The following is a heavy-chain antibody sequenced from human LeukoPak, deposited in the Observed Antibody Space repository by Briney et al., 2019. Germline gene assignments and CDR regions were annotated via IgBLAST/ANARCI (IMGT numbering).Heavy chain of an antibody. CDR3: TRLSDTEGSSTSYRASDI. D-gene: IGHD2-2*01. CDR1: GFTFTTHW. Sequence: GGSLRLSCAASGFTFTTHWMSWVRQAPGKRLEWVANIKQDGSDKNYVESVKGRFTISRDNAKDSLYLQMNSLRAEDTAVYYCTRLSDTEGSSTSYRASDIWGQGTMVTVSS. V-gene: IGHV3-7*01. CDR2: IKQDGSDK. J-gene: IGHJ3*02.